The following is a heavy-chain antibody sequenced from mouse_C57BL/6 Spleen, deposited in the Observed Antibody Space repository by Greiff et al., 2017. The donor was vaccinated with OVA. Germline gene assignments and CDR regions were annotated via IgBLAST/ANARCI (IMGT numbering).Heavy chain of an antibody. Sequence: VQLQQPGAELVMPGASVKLSCKASGYTFTSYWMHWVKQRPGQGLEWIGEIDPSDSYTNYNQKFKGKSTLTVDKSSSTAYMQLSSLTSEDSAVYYCARRFYYSKSYWYFDVWGTGTTVTVSS. CDR2: IDPSDSYT. CDR3: ARRFYYSKSYWYFDV. J-gene: IGHJ1*03. CDR1: GYTFTSYW. D-gene: IGHD2-5*01. V-gene: IGHV1-69*01.